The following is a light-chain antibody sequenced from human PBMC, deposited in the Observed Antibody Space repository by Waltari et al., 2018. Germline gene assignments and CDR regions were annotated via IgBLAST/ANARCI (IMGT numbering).Light chain of an antibody. Sequence: EIVMTQSPATLSVSPGERATLSCRASQSVGNNVAWYEQKPGQAPRLLMYGASTRATGIPARFSGSGSGTEFTLTISSLQSEDFAVYYCQQYNNWPWTFGQGTKVEIK. CDR1: QSVGNN. CDR2: GAS. V-gene: IGKV3-15*01. CDR3: QQYNNWPWT. J-gene: IGKJ1*01.